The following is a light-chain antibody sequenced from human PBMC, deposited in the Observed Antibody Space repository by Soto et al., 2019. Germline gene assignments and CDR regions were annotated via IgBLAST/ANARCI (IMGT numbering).Light chain of an antibody. J-gene: IGLJ2*01. V-gene: IGLV2-14*01. CDR1: SSDVGGHNY. Sequence: QSVLTQPASVSGSPGQSITISCTGTSSDVGGHNYVSWYQQHPGTAPKLMIYEVTNRPSGVSNRFSGSKSGNTASLTISGLQAEDEGDYYCSSYTSSTTLDVVFGGGTKLTVL. CDR2: EVT. CDR3: SSYTSSTTLDVV.